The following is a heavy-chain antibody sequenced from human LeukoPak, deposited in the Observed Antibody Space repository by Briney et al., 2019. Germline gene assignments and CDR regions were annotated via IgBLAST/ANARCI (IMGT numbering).Heavy chain of an antibody. CDR3: ARDTDYGDYVYAFDI. Sequence: GGSLRLSCAASGFPFNAYWMTWVRQAPGRGLEWVANIRQDGDTKYYVDSVKGRFTISRDNAKNSLYLQMNSLRAEDTAVYYCARDTDYGDYVYAFDIWGQGTMVTVSS. CDR1: GFPFNAYW. D-gene: IGHD4-17*01. V-gene: IGHV3-7*03. CDR2: IRQDGDTK. J-gene: IGHJ3*02.